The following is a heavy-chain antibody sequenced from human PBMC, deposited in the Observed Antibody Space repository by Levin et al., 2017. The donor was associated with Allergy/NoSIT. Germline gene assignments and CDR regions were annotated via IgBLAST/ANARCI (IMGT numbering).Heavy chain of an antibody. D-gene: IGHD6-25*01. CDR2: LITMFGTT. CDR3: TSLRYSSATWYFDY. Sequence: ASVKDSCKASGGTLSTYSISWVRQAPGQGLEWMGGLITMFGTTNYAQKFQGRVTITADESTSTAYMDLSSLSSEDTAVYYCTSLRYSSATWYFDYWGQGTLVTVSS. J-gene: IGHJ4*02. CDR1: GGTLSTYS. V-gene: IGHV1-69*13.